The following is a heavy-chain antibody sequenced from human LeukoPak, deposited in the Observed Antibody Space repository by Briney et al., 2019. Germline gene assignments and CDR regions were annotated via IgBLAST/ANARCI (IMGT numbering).Heavy chain of an antibody. V-gene: IGHV3-21*01. CDR3: AGDCTNGVCYRTPTDAFDI. CDR1: GFTFDDYA. J-gene: IGHJ3*02. Sequence: PGGSLRLSCAASGFTFDDYAMHWVRQAPGKGLEWVSSISSSSSYIYYADSVKGRFTISRDNAKNSLYLQMNSLRAEDTAVYYCAGDCTNGVCYRTPTDAFDIWGQGTMVTVSS. CDR2: ISSSSSYI. D-gene: IGHD2-8*01.